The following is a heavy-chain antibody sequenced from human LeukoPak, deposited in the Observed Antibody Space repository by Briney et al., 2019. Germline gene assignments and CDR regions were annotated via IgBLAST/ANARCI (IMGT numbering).Heavy chain of an antibody. D-gene: IGHD6-25*01. Sequence: GGALRLSCAASGFTFSSSWMSWVRQAPGKGLESVANTKEDGSETYYVDSVKGRFTISRDNAQNSLYLQMNSLRAEDTAVYYCGRLTPGQRCLFYWGQGTLVTVSS. CDR2: TKEDGSET. CDR1: GFTFSSSW. V-gene: IGHV3-7*01. CDR3: GRLTPGQRCLFY. J-gene: IGHJ4*02.